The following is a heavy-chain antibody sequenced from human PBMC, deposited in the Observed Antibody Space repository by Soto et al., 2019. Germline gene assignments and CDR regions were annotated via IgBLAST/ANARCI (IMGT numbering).Heavy chain of an antibody. V-gene: IGHV4-39*07. Sequence: SETLSLTCTVSGGSISSSSYYWGWIRQPPGKGLEWIGSIYYSGSTYYNPSLKSRVTISVDTSKNQFSLKLSSVTAADTAVYYCARDKRGYCSGGSCYSDYYSGMDVWGQGTTVTVSS. CDR1: GGSISSSSYY. CDR3: ARDKRGYCSGGSCYSDYYSGMDV. CDR2: IYYSGST. D-gene: IGHD2-15*01. J-gene: IGHJ6*02.